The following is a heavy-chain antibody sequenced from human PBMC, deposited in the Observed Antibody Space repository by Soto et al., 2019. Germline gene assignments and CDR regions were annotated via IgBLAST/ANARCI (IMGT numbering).Heavy chain of an antibody. Sequence: ASVKVSCKASGYTFTSYYMHWVRQAPGQGLEWMGIINPSGGSTSYAQKFQGRVTMTRDASTSTVYMELSSLRSEDTAVYYCARSQIAAAGHYYYGMDVWGQGTTVTVSS. CDR3: ARSQIAAAGHYYYGMDV. J-gene: IGHJ6*02. CDR1: GYTFTSYY. D-gene: IGHD6-13*01. CDR2: INPSGGST. V-gene: IGHV1-46*01.